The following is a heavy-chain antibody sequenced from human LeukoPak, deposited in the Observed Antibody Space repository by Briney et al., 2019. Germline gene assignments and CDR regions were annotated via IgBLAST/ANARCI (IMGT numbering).Heavy chain of an antibody. Sequence: SETLSLTCAVYGGSFSGYYWSWIRQPPGKGLEWIGYIYYSGSTNYNPSLKSRVTISVDTSKNQFSLKLSSVTAADTAVYYCARAYDYWGQGTLVTVSS. J-gene: IGHJ4*02. CDR3: ARAYDY. CDR2: IYYSGST. CDR1: GGSFSGYY. V-gene: IGHV4-59*01.